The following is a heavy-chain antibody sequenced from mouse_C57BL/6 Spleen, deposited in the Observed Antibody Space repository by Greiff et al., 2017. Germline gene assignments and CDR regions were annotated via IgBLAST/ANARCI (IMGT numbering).Heavy chain of an antibody. CDR2: INPGSGGT. CDR3: ARHDYDAWFAY. Sequence: VQLKQSGAELVRPGTSVKVSCKASGYAFTNYLIEWVKQRPGQGLEWIGVINPGSGGTNYNEKFKCKATLTADKSSSHAYMQLSSLTSEDSSVYFCARHDYDAWFAYWGQGTLVTVSA. CDR1: GYAFTNYL. V-gene: IGHV1-54*01. J-gene: IGHJ3*01. D-gene: IGHD2-4*01.